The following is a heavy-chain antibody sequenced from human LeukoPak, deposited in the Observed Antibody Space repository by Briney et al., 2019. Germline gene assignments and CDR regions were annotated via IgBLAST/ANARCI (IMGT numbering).Heavy chain of an antibody. Sequence: SETLSLTCTASGGSISNYYWSWIRQPPGKGLEWIGFIHSNGIANYNRSLNSRASISRDTSRSQVSLKLSSVTAADTAVYYCASSNLGSLGKFDSWGRGTLVTVSS. J-gene: IGHJ5*01. CDR3: ASSNLGSLGKFDS. D-gene: IGHD3-10*01. CDR1: GGSISNYY. CDR2: IHSNGIA. V-gene: IGHV4-59*01.